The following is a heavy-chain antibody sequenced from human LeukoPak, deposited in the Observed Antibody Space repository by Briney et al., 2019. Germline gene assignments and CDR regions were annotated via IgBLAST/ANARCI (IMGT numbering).Heavy chain of an antibody. D-gene: IGHD3-22*01. V-gene: IGHV4-39*01. Sequence: SETLSLTCTVSGGSISSSSYYWVWIRQPPGKGLEWIGSLYYSGITHYKPSLKSRVAIFVDTSKNQFSLRLSSVTAADAAVYYCARNYYDGSGYYFWGQGTQVTVSS. CDR2: LYYSGIT. J-gene: IGHJ4*02. CDR1: GGSISSSSYY. CDR3: ARNYYDGSGYYF.